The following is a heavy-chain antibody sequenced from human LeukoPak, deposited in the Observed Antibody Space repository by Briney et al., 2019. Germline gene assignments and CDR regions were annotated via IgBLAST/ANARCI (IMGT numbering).Heavy chain of an antibody. CDR1: GFIFNSYG. J-gene: IGHJ4*02. D-gene: IGHD4-17*01. CDR3: ARSRRYGDLRGVSFDY. V-gene: IGHV3-23*01. CDR2: ISGGGSST. Sequence: GGSLRLSCAASGFIFNSYGMNWVRQAPGKGLEWVSVISGGGSSTNCADSVKGRFTISRENSKNTLYLQMNSLRAEDTAVYYCARSRRYGDLRGVSFDYWGQGTLVTVSS.